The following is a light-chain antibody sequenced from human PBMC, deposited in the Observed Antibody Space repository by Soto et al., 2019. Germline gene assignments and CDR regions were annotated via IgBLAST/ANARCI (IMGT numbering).Light chain of an antibody. Sequence: EIVMTQSPATLSVSPGERATLSCRASQSASGNLAWYQQKPGQAPRLLIYAASTRATGIPARISGSGSGTEFTLTISTLQSEDFAVYYCQQYNKWPLPFGGGTKVEI. J-gene: IGKJ4*01. CDR2: AAS. V-gene: IGKV3-15*01. CDR1: QSASGN. CDR3: QQYNKWPLP.